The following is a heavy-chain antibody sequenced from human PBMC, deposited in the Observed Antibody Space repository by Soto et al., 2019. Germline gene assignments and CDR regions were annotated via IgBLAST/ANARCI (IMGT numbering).Heavy chain of an antibody. V-gene: IGHV4-59*08. CDR1: GGSISSYY. D-gene: IGHD3-22*01. Sequence: SETVSLTCTVSGGSISSYYWSWIRQPPGKGLEWIGYIYYSGSTNYNPSLKSRVTISVDTSKNQFSLKLSSVTAADTAVYYCASADYYDSSSYFDYWGQGTRVTVS. CDR2: IYYSGST. CDR3: ASADYYDSSSYFDY. J-gene: IGHJ4*02.